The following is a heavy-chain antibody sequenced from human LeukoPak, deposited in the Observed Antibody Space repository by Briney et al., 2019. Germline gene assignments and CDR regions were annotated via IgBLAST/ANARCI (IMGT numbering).Heavy chain of an antibody. J-gene: IGHJ4*02. CDR2: ISSSSSTI. CDR1: GFTFSSYS. V-gene: IGHV3-48*02. Sequence: GGSLRLSCAASGFTFSSYSMNWVRQAPGKGLEWVSYISSSSSTIYYADSVKGRFTISRDNAKNSLYLQMNSLRDEDTAVYYCARVADYSNSAHADYWGQGTLVTVSS. D-gene: IGHD4-11*01. CDR3: ARVADYSNSAHADY.